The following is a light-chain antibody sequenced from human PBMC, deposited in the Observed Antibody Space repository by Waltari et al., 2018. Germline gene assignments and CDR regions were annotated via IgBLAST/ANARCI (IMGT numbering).Light chain of an antibody. V-gene: IGKV3-20*01. CDR2: GAS. Sequence: EIVLTQSPGTLSLSPGERATLSCRASQSVSSSYLAWYQQKPGQAPRLLIYGASSRATGTPDRFSGSGSGTDFTLTSSRLEPEDFAVYYCQQYGSSSWTFGQGTKVEIK. CDR1: QSVSSSY. CDR3: QQYGSSSWT. J-gene: IGKJ1*01.